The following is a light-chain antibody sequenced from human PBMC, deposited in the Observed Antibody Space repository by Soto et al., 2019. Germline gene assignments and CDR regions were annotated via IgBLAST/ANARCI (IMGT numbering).Light chain of an antibody. CDR2: EVT. J-gene: IGLJ1*01. V-gene: IGLV2-14*01. CDR3: SSYSATNTLV. Sequence: QSALTQPPSVSGSPGQSITISCTGTSSDVGDYPYVSWYQQHPGKVPKLIIYEVTNRPSGVTSRFSGSKSENTASLTISGLQAEDEADYYCSSYSATNTLVFGSGTKLTVL. CDR1: SSDVGDYPY.